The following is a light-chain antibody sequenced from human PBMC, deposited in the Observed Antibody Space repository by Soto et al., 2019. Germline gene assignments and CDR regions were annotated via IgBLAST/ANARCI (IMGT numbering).Light chain of an antibody. CDR1: SSDVGGYNY. CDR3: SSYAASNNFYFV. CDR2: EVT. Sequence: QSVLSHPPSASGSHGQSVTISCTGTSSDVGGYNYVSWYQQYPGRAPKLMIYEVTKRPSGVPDRFSGSKSGNTASLTVSGLQAKDEADYYCSSYAASNNFYFVFGGGTKLTVL. V-gene: IGLV2-8*01. J-gene: IGLJ3*02.